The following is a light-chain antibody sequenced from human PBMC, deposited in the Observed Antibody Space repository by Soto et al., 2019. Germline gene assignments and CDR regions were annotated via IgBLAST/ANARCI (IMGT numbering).Light chain of an antibody. Sequence: QSALTQPASVSGSPGQSITISCTGTSSDVGGYNYVSWYQQHPGKAPKIMIYDVSNRPSGVSNRFSVSKSGNTASLTISGLQAEDEADYYCSSYTSSSTLVFGGGTKLTVL. CDR1: SSDVGGYNY. V-gene: IGLV2-14*01. J-gene: IGLJ2*01. CDR3: SSYTSSSTLV. CDR2: DVS.